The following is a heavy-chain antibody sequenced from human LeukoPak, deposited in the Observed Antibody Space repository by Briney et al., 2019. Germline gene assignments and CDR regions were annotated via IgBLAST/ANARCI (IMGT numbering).Heavy chain of an antibody. CDR3: ARVQHYYDSSGYPNHCFDP. Sequence: ASVKVSCKASGYTFTSYDINWVRQATGQGLEWMGWMNPNSGNTGYAQKFQGRVTMTRNTSISTAYMELSSLRSEDTAVYYCARVQHYYDSSGYPNHCFDPWGQGTLVTVSS. CDR2: MNPNSGNT. D-gene: IGHD3-22*01. CDR1: GYTFTSYD. V-gene: IGHV1-8*01. J-gene: IGHJ5*02.